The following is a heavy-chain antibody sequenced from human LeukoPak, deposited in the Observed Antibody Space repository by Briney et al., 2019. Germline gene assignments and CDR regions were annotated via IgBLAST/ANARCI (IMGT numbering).Heavy chain of an antibody. CDR3: ARDKLLWFGELEP. Sequence: GGSLRLSCAASGFTFSSYWMSWVRQAPGKGLGWVANIKQDGSEKYYVDSVKGRFTISRDNAKNSLYLQMNSLRAEDTAVYYCARDKLLWFGELEPWGQGTLVTVSS. D-gene: IGHD3-10*01. V-gene: IGHV3-7*01. CDR2: IKQDGSEK. J-gene: IGHJ5*02. CDR1: GFTFSSYW.